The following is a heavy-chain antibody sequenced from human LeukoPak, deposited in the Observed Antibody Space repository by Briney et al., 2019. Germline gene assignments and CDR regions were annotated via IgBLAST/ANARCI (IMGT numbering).Heavy chain of an antibody. CDR3: ARGKDSNGFLDL. Sequence: QTGGSLRLSCAAPGFTFNNYPMNWVRQAPGKGLEWVSYIGSGGSTIYYADSVQGRFTVSRDNAHSSLFLQMNSLRAEDTAVYYCARGKDSNGFLDLWGQGTLVTVSS. CDR1: GFTFNNYP. J-gene: IGHJ5*02. V-gene: IGHV3-48*04. D-gene: IGHD3-22*01. CDR2: IGSGGSTI.